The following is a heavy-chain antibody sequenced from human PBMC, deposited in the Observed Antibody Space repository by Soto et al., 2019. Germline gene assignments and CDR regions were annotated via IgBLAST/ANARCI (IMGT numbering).Heavy chain of an antibody. D-gene: IGHD1-26*01. CDR1: GFTFSSYG. Sequence: QVQLVESGGGVVQPGRSLRLSCAASGFTFSSYGMHWVRQAPGKGLEWLALISHDGSNKYYVDSVKGRFTISRDNSKNTLFLQMNSLIAGDTAVYYCAKDRLRGGFLTTATTNGMDVWGQGTTVTVSS. CDR3: AKDRLRGGFLTTATTNGMDV. CDR2: ISHDGSNK. J-gene: IGHJ6*02. V-gene: IGHV3-30*18.